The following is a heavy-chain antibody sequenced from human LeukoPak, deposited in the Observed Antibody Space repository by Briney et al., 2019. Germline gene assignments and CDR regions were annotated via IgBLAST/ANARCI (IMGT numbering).Heavy chain of an antibody. CDR1: GGTFSSYA. J-gene: IGHJ4*02. CDR3: ARDRGSGGYYVD. Sequence: SVKVSCKASGGTFSSYAISWVRQAPGQGLEWMGGIIPIFGTANYAQKFQGRVTITADKSTSTAYMELSSLRSEDTAVYYCARDRGSGGYYVDWGQGTLVTVSS. CDR2: IIPIFGTA. D-gene: IGHD3-10*01. V-gene: IGHV1-69*06.